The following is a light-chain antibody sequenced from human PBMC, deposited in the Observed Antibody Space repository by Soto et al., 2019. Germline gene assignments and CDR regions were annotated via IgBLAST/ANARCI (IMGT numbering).Light chain of an antibody. V-gene: IGKV1-39*01. J-gene: IGKJ4*01. Sequence: DIQMTQSPSTLSASVGDRVSLACRASQTISTYVNWYQQKPGKAPKLLIFAASNLQSGVPSRFSGSGSGTEFTLTISSLQLEDFATYYCQQSHTNPLTFGGGTKVDIK. CDR3: QQSHTNPLT. CDR2: AAS. CDR1: QTISTY.